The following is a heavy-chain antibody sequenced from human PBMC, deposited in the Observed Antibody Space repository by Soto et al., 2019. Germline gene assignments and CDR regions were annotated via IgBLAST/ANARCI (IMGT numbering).Heavy chain of an antibody. D-gene: IGHD6-19*01. J-gene: IGHJ4*02. CDR3: ARVGIAVAGRYYFDY. CDR1: GGTFSSYA. Sequence: ASVKVSCKASGGTFSSYAISWVRQAPGQGLEWMGGIIPIFGTANYAQKFQGRVTITADESTSTAYMELSSLRSEDTAVYYCARVGIAVAGRYYFDYWGQGTLVTVSS. CDR2: IIPIFGTA. V-gene: IGHV1-69*13.